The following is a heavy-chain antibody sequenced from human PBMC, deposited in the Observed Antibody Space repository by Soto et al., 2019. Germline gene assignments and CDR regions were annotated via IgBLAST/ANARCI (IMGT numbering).Heavy chain of an antibody. Sequence: QVQLVQSGAEVKKPGASVTVSCKTSGYTFSNYGINWVRQAPGQGLEWMGWISGYNDNTNYAQTVQGRVTMTTDTSTGTVYMELRSLKSDDTAIYYCSRFIMVGGWFDPNYYHGMDVWGQGTTVTVSS. V-gene: IGHV1-18*01. CDR1: GYTFSNYG. CDR3: SRFIMVGGWFDPNYYHGMDV. J-gene: IGHJ6*02. CDR2: ISGYNDNT. D-gene: IGHD6-19*01.